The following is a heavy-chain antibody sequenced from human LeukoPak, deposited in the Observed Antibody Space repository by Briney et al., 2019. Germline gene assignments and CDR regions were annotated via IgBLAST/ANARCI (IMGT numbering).Heavy chain of an antibody. CDR2: IKQDGSEK. D-gene: IGHD2-15*01. CDR3: ARDRIGVALVGRYCSGGSCYPTRHDY. Sequence: GGSLRLSCAASGFTFSSYWMSWVRQAPGKGLEWVANIKQDGSEKYYVDSVKGRFTISRDNAKNSLYLQMNSLRAEDTAVYYCARDRIGVALVGRYCSGGSCYPTRHDYWGQGTLVTVSS. V-gene: IGHV3-7*01. J-gene: IGHJ4*02. CDR1: GFTFSSYW.